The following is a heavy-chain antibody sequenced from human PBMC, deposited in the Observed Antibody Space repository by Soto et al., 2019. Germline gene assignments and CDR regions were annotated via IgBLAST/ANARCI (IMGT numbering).Heavy chain of an antibody. D-gene: IGHD2-15*01. CDR2: INPNSGAS. J-gene: IGHJ4*02. CDR3: ARWWDAVATHDS. Sequence: QVQLVQSGAEVKKPGASVKVSCRTSGYTFIDYYVHWVRQAPGQGLEWVGWINPNSGASKYAENFQGRVTMTRDRSTSTVDMELTGLGSDDTAVYYWARWWDAVATHDSWGQGALVTVSS. V-gene: IGHV1-2*02. CDR1: GYTFIDYY.